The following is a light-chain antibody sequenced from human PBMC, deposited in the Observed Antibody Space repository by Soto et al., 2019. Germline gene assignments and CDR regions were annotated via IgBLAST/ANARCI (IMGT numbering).Light chain of an antibody. Sequence: EFVLTQSPGTLSLSPGERATLSCRASQTVRNNYLAWYQQKPGQAPRLLIYDASNRATGIPARFSGSGSGTDFTLTISSLEPEDVAVYYCQQRGNRPPWTFGQGTKVDIK. CDR3: QQRGNRPPWT. J-gene: IGKJ1*01. CDR2: DAS. CDR1: QTVRNNY. V-gene: IGKV3D-20*02.